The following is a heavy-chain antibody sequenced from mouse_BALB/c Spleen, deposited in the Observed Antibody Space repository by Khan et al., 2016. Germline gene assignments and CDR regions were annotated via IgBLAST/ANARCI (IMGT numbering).Heavy chain of an antibody. Sequence: EVELVESGGGLVKPGGSLKFSCAASGFTFSSYAMSWVRQTPEKRLEWVASISSGGTTYYPDRVKGRFTISRDDARNILYLQMNSLRSEDTAIYDCAREENALDYWGQGTSVTVSS. V-gene: IGHV5-6-5*01. J-gene: IGHJ4*01. CDR2: ISSGGTT. CDR1: GFTFSSYA. CDR3: AREENALDY.